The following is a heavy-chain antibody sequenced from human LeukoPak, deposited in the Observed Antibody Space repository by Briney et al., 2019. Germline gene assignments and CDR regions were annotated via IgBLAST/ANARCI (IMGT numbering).Heavy chain of an antibody. Sequence: SETLSLTCTVSGGSISSGGYYWSWIRQHPGKGLEWIGYIYYSGSTYYNPSLKSRVTISVDKSKNQFSLKLSSVTAADTAVYYCATYSSGWYYFDYWGQGTLVTVSS. CDR1: GGSISSGGYY. V-gene: IGHV4-31*09. CDR2: IYYSGST. J-gene: IGHJ4*02. D-gene: IGHD6-19*01. CDR3: ATYSSGWYYFDY.